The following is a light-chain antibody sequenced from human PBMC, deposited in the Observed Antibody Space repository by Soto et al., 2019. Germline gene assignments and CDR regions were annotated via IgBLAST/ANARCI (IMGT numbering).Light chain of an antibody. Sequence: IKMTQSPSAMSASVGDRVNITCRASQGINNYLAWFQQKPGKVPKSLIYAASSLQSGVPSRFSGSGSGTEFTLTISSLQPEDFAAYYCLQHNSYPWTFGQGTKVDIK. CDR2: AAS. J-gene: IGKJ1*01. CDR1: QGINNY. CDR3: LQHNSYPWT. V-gene: IGKV1-17*03.